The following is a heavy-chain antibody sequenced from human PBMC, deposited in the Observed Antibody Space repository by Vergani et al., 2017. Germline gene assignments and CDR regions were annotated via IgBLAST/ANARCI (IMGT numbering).Heavy chain of an antibody. J-gene: IGHJ2*01. CDR1: GFTFSSYA. CDR2: ISGSGGST. Sequence: EVQLLESGGGLVQPGGSLRLSCAASGFTFSSYAMSWVRQAPGKGLEWVFGISGSGGSTDYADSVKGRFTISRDNSKNTLYLQLNSLRAEDTAVYYCAKFSSGYYYGYFDLWGRGTLVTVSS. V-gene: IGHV3-23*01. D-gene: IGHD3-22*01. CDR3: AKFSSGYYYGYFDL.